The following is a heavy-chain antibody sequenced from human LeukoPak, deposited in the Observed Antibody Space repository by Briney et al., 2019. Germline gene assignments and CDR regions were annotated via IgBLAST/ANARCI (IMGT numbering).Heavy chain of an antibody. CDR1: GFTFSSYE. J-gene: IGHJ6*02. Sequence: GGSLRLSCAASGFTFSSYEMNWVRQAPGKGLEWLSYINYNGESIYYADSVKGRFTDSRDNARGSLYLQMNSLRGEDTAVYYCARRATVTYHGMDVWGQGTTVTVSS. V-gene: IGHV3-48*03. D-gene: IGHD4-17*01. CDR3: ARRATVTYHGMDV. CDR2: INYNGESI.